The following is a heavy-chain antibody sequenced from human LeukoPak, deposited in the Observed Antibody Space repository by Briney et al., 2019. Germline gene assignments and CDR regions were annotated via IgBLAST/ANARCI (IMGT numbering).Heavy chain of an antibody. Sequence: GGSLRLSCAASGFTFSSNYMSWVRQAPGKGLEWVSVIYSGGSTYYADSVMGRFTISRDNSKNTLYLQMNSLRAEDTAVYYCAREVYYYDSSGYYGVDYWGQGTLVTVSS. CDR2: IYSGGST. CDR1: GFTFSSNY. J-gene: IGHJ4*02. V-gene: IGHV3-66*02. CDR3: AREVYYYDSSGYYGVDY. D-gene: IGHD3-22*01.